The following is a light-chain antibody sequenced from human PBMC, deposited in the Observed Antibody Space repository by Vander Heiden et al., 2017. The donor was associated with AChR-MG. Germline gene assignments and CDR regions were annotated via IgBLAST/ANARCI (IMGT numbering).Light chain of an antibody. CDR3: RQDLQTPRA. J-gene: IGKJ1*01. CDR2: LGS. V-gene: IGKV2-28*01. CDR1: QSLLHSNGYKY. Sequence: DIVMTQSPLSLPVTTGEPASISCRSSQSLLHSNGYKYLDWYLQKPGQSPQLLIYLGSNRASGVPDRFSGSGSGTDFTLKISRVEAEDVGVYYCRQDLQTPRAFGQGTKVEIK.